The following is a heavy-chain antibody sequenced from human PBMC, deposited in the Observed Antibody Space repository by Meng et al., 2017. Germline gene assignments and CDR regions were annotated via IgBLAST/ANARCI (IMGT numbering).Heavy chain of an antibody. J-gene: IGHJ4*02. CDR2: INPNSGNT. CDR3: ARYVAVAGVDY. Sequence: QVQLVQSRALVKTPWAPVNVSYKASGYNFTSYDINRVRQDTGQGLEWMGWINPNSGNTGYAQKFQGRVTMTRNTSISTAYMELSSLRSEDTAVYSCARYVAVAGVDYWGQATLVTVSS. V-gene: IGHV1-8*01. CDR1: GYNFTSYD. D-gene: IGHD6-19*01.